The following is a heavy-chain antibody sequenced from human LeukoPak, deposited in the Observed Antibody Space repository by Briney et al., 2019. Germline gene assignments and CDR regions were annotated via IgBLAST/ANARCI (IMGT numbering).Heavy chain of an antibody. D-gene: IGHD3-3*01. CDR1: GYTFTSYG. V-gene: IGHV1-18*01. J-gene: IGHJ4*02. CDR3: ARESVLVRFFGATGFDY. Sequence: ASVKVSCKASGYTFTSYGISWVRQAPGQGLEWMGWISAYNGNTNYAQKLQGRVTMTTDTSTSTAYMELRSLRSDDTAVCYCARESVLVRFFGATGFDYWGQGTLVTVSS. CDR2: ISAYNGNT.